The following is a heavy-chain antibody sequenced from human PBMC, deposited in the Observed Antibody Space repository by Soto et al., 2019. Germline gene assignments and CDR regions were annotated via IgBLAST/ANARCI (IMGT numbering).Heavy chain of an antibody. J-gene: IGHJ3*02. V-gene: IGHV3-23*01. CDR2: ISGSGGST. CDR1: GFTFSSYA. CDR3: AKIPGDYEGGDAFDI. Sequence: EVQLLESGGGLVQPGGSLRLSCAASGFTFSSYAMSWVRQAPGKGLEWVSAISGSGGSTYYADSVKGRFTISRDNSNNRLYLQMNSLRAEDTAVYYCAKIPGDYEGGDAFDIWGQGTMVTVSS. D-gene: IGHD4-17*01.